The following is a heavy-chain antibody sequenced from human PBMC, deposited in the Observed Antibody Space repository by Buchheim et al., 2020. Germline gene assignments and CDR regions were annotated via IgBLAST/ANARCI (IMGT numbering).Heavy chain of an antibody. J-gene: IGHJ4*02. CDR2: IWYDGSNK. Sequence: QVQLVESGGGVVQPGRSLRLSCAASGFTFSSYGMHWVRQAPGKGLEWVAVIWYDGSNKYYADSVKGRFTISSDNSKNTLYLQMNSLRAEDTAVYYCASQLAYSSTPGEYYFDYWGQGTL. V-gene: IGHV3-33*01. CDR3: ASQLAYSSTPGEYYFDY. CDR1: GFTFSSYG. D-gene: IGHD6-13*01.